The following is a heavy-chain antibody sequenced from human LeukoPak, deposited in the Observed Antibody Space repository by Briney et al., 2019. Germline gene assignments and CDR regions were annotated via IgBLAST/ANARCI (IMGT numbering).Heavy chain of an antibody. V-gene: IGHV4-34*12. D-gene: IGHD2-8*02. CDR3: ASRTGGADY. J-gene: IGHJ4*02. CDR1: GGSISGYY. CDR2: SIHSGRT. Sequence: SGALLLICAVDGGSISGYYWSWIRRHPARGREWIGGSIHSGRTNYNPSPKSRVTISVDTSKNQFALKLRSVTAADTAVYYCASRTGGADYWGQGTLVTVSS.